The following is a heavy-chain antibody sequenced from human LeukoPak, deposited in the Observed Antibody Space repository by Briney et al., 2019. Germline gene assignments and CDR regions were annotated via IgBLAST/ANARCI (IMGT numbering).Heavy chain of an antibody. CDR1: GFAVSGDY. CDR3: ATRIF. D-gene: IGHD3-3*02. V-gene: IGHV3-53*01. Sequence: GGSLRLSCAASGFAVSGDYMSWVRQAPGKGLDWVSIIHRDDRTYYADSAKGRFTISRDISKNTLYLQMSALRAEDTAVYYCATRIFWGQGTLVTVSS. J-gene: IGHJ4*02. CDR2: IHRDDRT.